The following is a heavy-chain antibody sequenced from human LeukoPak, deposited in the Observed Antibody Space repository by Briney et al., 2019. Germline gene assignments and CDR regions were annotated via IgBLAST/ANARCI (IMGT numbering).Heavy chain of an antibody. J-gene: IGHJ3*02. CDR3: ARMRGYSYADAFDI. Sequence: GGSLRLSCAASGFTFSDYYMSWLRQAPGKGLEWVSYISSSGSTIYYADSVKGRFTISRDNAKNSLYLQMNSLRAEDTAVYYCARMRGYSYADAFDIWGQGTMVTVSS. V-gene: IGHV3-11*01. D-gene: IGHD5-18*01. CDR2: ISSSGSTI. CDR1: GFTFSDYY.